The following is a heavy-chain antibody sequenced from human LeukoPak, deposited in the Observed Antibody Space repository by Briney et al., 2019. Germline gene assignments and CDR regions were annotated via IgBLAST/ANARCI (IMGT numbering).Heavy chain of an antibody. J-gene: IGHJ4*02. CDR1: GGTFSSYA. V-gene: IGHV1-69*13. CDR2: IIPIFGTA. CDR3: ARESDVGKDFDC. D-gene: IGHD1-1*01. Sequence: ASVKASCKASGGTFSSYAISWVRQAPGQGLEWMGGIIPIFGTANYAQKFQGRVTITADESTSTAYMELSSLDSEDTAVYYCARESDVGKDFDCWGQGTLVTVSS.